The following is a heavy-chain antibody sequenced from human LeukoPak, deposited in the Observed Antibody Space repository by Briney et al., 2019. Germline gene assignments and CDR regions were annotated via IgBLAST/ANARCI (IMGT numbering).Heavy chain of an antibody. V-gene: IGHV3-9*03. CDR3: VKDVSLGFCSGGSCSAHFDS. CDR2: ISWNSNSR. D-gene: IGHD2-15*01. CDR1: GFTFDDYA. J-gene: IGHJ4*02. Sequence: GRSLRLFCAASGFTFDDYAMHWVRQAPGKGLEWVSGISWNSNSRVYVDTVKGRFTISRDNAKNSLYLQMDSLRPEDMALYFCVKDVSLGFCSGGSCSAHFDSWGQGTLVTVS.